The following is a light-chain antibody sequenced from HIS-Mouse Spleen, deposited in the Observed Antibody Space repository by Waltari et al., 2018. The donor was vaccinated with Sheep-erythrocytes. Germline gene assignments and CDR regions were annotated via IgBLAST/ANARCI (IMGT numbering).Light chain of an antibody. J-gene: IGLJ3*02. V-gene: IGLV2-23*01. Sequence: PGQSITISCTGTSSDVGSYNLVSWYQQHPGKAPKRMIYEGSKRPSGVSTRFSGSKSGNTASLTISGLQAEDEADYYCCSYAGSSTPWVFGGGTKLTVL. CDR2: EGS. CDR1: SSDVGSYNL. CDR3: CSYAGSSTPWV.